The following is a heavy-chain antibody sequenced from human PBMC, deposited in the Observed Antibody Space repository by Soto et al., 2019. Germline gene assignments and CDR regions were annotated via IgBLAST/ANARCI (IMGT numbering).Heavy chain of an antibody. CDR1: GGSFSGYY. CDR2: INHSGST. CDR3: ARGPGAEPRPNHWFDP. V-gene: IGHV4-34*01. Sequence: SETLSLTCAVYGGSFSGYYWSWIRQPPGKGLEWIGEINHSGSTNYNPSLKSRVTISVDTSKNQFSLKLSSVTAADTAVYYCARGPGAEPRPNHWFDPWGQGTLVTVSS. J-gene: IGHJ5*02.